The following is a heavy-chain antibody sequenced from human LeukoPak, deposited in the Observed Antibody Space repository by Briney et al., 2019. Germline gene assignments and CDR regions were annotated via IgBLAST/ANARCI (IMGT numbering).Heavy chain of an antibody. CDR1: GGSISCYY. Sequence: TSETLSLTCTVSGGSISCYYWSWIRQPPGKGLEWIGYIYYSGSTNYNPSLKSRVTISVDTSKNQFSLKLSSVTAADTAVYYCARSCGGDCYTDYWGQGTLVTVSS. CDR3: ARSCGGDCYTDY. V-gene: IGHV4-59*01. D-gene: IGHD2-21*02. J-gene: IGHJ4*02. CDR2: IYYSGST.